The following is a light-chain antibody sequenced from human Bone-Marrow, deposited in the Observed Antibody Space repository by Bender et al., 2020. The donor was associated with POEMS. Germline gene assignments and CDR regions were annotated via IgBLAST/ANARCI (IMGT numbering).Light chain of an antibody. CDR3: QSTDSSGTSVV. CDR1: ALPKKY. CDR2: KDD. V-gene: IGLV3-25*03. J-gene: IGLJ2*01. Sequence: SYDLTQLPSVSVSPGQTARIPCSGDALPKKYCFWYRQKPGQAPELVIYKDDERPSGIPARISGSHSGTTATLTISGVQAEDEADYYCQSTDSSGTSVVFGGGTKLTVL.